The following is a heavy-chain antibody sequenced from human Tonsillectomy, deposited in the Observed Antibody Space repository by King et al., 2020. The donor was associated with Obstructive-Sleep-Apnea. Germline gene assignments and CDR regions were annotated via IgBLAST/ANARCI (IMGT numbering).Heavy chain of an antibody. CDR3: AREGTSSSPNGFGP. J-gene: IGHJ5*02. V-gene: IGHV4-31*03. CDR1: DGAFSVGSHH. D-gene: IGHD2-2*01. Sequence: QLQESGPGLVKPSQTLSLTCTVSDGAFSVGSHHWNWIRQLPGKGLEWIGYTYYSVITSYNPSLKGRVSISVDKSKGQFSLRLDSVTAADTAVYYCAREGTSSSPNGFGPWGPGTLVTVSS. CDR2: TYYSVIT.